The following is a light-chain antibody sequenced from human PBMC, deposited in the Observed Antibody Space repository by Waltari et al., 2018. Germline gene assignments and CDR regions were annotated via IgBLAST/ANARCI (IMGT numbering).Light chain of an antibody. CDR1: QSLLPRSGYNY. V-gene: IGKV2-28*01. J-gene: IGKJ4*01. CDR2: WGS. CDR3: MQGLQIPLT. Sequence: DIVMTQSPVSLAATPGEPASISCRSSQSLLPRSGYNYLSWYLQKPGQSPQLLIYWGSNRASGVPDRFSGSGSGTEFTLKISRVEAEDVCVYYCMQGLQIPLTFGGGSKVEIK.